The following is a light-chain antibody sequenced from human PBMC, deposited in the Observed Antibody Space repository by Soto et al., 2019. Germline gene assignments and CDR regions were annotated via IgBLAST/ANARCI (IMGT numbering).Light chain of an antibody. CDR3: SSYTSSTTLL. V-gene: IGLV2-14*01. CDR2: DVS. Sequence: QSALTQPASVSGSPGQSITISCTGTGSDLGGYNYVSWYQQHPGKAPKLMIYDVSNRPSGVSNRFSGSKSGNTASLTISGLQAEDEADYYCSSYTSSTTLLFGGGTKLTV. CDR1: GSDLGGYNY. J-gene: IGLJ2*01.